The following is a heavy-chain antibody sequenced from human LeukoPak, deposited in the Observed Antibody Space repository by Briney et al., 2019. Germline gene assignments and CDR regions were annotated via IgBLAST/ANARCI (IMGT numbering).Heavy chain of an antibody. CDR1: GFAVSRYS. Sequence: PGGSLRVSCAASGFAVSRYSMNWVRQAPGKGLEWVSSISYSGPHMFYADSVRGRFTISRDNAENSLFLQMNSLRAEDTAVYFCASNDYRDEGIDSWGQGTLVTVSS. CDR2: ISYSGPHM. J-gene: IGHJ4*02. V-gene: IGHV3-21*01. D-gene: IGHD4-17*01. CDR3: ASNDYRDEGIDS.